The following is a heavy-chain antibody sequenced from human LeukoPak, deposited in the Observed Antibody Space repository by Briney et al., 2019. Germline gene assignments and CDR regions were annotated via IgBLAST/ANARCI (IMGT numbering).Heavy chain of an antibody. Sequence: SETLSLTCAVYGGSFSGYYWSWIRQPPGKGLEWIGEINHSGSTNYNPSLKSRVTISVDTSKNQFSLKLSSVTAADTAVYYCARITRPNYYDTPWGQGTLVTVSS. CDR3: ARITRPNYYDTP. J-gene: IGHJ5*02. V-gene: IGHV4-34*01. CDR2: INHSGST. CDR1: GGSFSGYY. D-gene: IGHD3-22*01.